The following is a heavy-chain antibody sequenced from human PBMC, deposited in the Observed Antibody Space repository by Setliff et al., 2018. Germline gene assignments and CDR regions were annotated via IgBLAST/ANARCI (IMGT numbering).Heavy chain of an antibody. D-gene: IGHD6-13*01. J-gene: IGHJ4*02. CDR2: ISSSSSYI. Sequence: PGGFLRLSCAASGFTFHDYAMHWVRQAPGKGLEWVSSISSSSSYIYYADSVKGRFTISRDNAKNSLYLQMNSLRAEDTAVYYCARELLSRYSSSWLHWGQGTLVTVSS. CDR1: GFTFHDYA. CDR3: ARELLSRYSSSWLH. V-gene: IGHV3-21*01.